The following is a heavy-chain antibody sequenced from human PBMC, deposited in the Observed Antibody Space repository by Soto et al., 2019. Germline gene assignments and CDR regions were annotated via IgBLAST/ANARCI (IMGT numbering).Heavy chain of an antibody. CDR1: GFTFSNAW. CDR2: IWYDGSNK. J-gene: IGHJ4*02. V-gene: IGHV3-33*08. CDR3: ARDRYYYDSSGNCDY. Sequence: VQLVESGGGLVKPGGSLRLSCAASGFTFSNAWMSWVRQAPGKGLEWVAVIWYDGSNKYYADSVKGRFTISRDNSKNTLYLQMNSLRAEDTAVYYCARDRYYYDSSGNCDYWGQGTLVTVSS. D-gene: IGHD3-22*01.